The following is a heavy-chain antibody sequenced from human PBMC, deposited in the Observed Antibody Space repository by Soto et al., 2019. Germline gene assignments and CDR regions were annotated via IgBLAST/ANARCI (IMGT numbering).Heavy chain of an antibody. CDR1: AFTFSSYW. Sequence: PGGSLRLSCAVYAFTFSSYWMKWVRQAPGKGLELMANINEDGSVTSYVDSVKGRFTVSRDNTISSLCLQMNSLRVEDTALYYCAKGLSTPGIDYWGQGTLVTVSS. CDR2: INEDGSVT. V-gene: IGHV3-7*03. CDR3: AKGLSTPGIDY. D-gene: IGHD2-15*01. J-gene: IGHJ4*01.